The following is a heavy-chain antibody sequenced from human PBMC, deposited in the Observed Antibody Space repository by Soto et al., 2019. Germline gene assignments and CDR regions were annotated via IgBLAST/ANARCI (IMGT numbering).Heavy chain of an antibody. J-gene: IGHJ6*02. CDR1: GFTFRSYS. D-gene: IGHD2-15*01. Sequence: GGSLRLSCAASGFTFRSYSMNWVRQAPGKGLEWVSYISSSNRAINYADSVKGRFIISRDNAKNSLYLQMHSLRDEDTAVYYCAREGWPLLQTGMDVWGQGTTVTVSS. CDR3: AREGWPLLQTGMDV. CDR2: ISSSNRAI. V-gene: IGHV3-48*02.